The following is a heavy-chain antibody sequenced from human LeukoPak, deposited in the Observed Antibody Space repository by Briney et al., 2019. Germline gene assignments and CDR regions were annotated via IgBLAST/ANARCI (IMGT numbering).Heavy chain of an antibody. J-gene: IGHJ1*01. V-gene: IGHV6-1*01. CDR3: ARGPSYFQH. Sequence: SQTLSLTCAISGDSVSSNSVTWNWIRQSPSRGLEWLGRTYYRSKWYKYYAVSVKGRITINPDTSKNQFSLQLNSVTPEDTAVYYCARGPSYFQHWGQGTLVTVSS. CDR2: TYYRSKWYK. CDR1: GDSVSSNSVT.